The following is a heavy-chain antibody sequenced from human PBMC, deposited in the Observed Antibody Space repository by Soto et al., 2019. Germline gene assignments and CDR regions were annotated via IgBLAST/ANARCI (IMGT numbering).Heavy chain of an antibody. CDR2: IRSKTNKYAT. CDR3: TRHAGGQVEHSFCFYFMDI. CDR1: GFPLSDSA. Sequence: EVQLVESGGGLVQPGGSLNLACLASGFPLSDSAIHWVRKASGKGQEWVGRIRSKTNKYATTYGAPVRGRSTLSRDDSKNTAYLQMNHLESADAAVYYCTRHAGGQVEHSFCFYFMDIWGKGTTVSFPS. V-gene: IGHV3-73*01. D-gene: IGHD2-15*01. J-gene: IGHJ6*03.